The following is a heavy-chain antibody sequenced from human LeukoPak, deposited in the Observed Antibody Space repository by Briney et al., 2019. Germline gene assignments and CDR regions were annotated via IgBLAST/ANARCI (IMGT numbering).Heavy chain of an antibody. CDR2: IYYSGST. CDR3: ARTDDAFHI. J-gene: IGHJ3*02. V-gene: IGHV4-30-4*02. D-gene: IGHD2-21*02. CDR1: GGSIFTDDIY. Sequence: SETLSLTCTVSGGSIFTDDIYWSWIRQPPGRGLEWIGYIYYSGSTYYNPSLKSRVTISVDTSKNQFSLKLSSVTTADTAMYYCARTDDAFHIWGHGTTVTVSS.